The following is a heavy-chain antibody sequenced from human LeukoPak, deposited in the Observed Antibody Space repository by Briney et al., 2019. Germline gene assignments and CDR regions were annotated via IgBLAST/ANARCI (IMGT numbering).Heavy chain of an antibody. D-gene: IGHD4-17*01. CDR2: IISSGSIV. V-gene: IGHV3-48*01. Sequence: GGSLRLSCAASGFIFSGYSMNWVRQAPGKGLEWISDIISSGSIVYYADSVKGRFTISRDNAKDSLYLQMNSLRAEDTAVYYCARGRLYGECDYWGPGTLVTVSS. CDR1: GFIFSGYS. J-gene: IGHJ4*02. CDR3: ARGRLYGECDY.